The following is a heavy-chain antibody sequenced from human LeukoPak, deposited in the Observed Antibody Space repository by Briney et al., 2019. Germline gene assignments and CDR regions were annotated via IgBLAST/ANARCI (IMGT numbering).Heavy chain of an antibody. CDR2: IIPIFGTA. J-gene: IGHJ6*02. Sequence: PVRVSCKASGGTFSSYAISWVRQAPGQGLEWMGGIIPIFGTANYAQKFQGRVTITADESTSTAYMELSSLRSEDTAVYYCARAGPIQLWSSLYYYYYGMDVWGQGTTVTVSS. CDR1: GGTFSSYA. V-gene: IGHV1-69*13. CDR3: ARAGPIQLWSSLYYYYYGMDV. D-gene: IGHD5-18*01.